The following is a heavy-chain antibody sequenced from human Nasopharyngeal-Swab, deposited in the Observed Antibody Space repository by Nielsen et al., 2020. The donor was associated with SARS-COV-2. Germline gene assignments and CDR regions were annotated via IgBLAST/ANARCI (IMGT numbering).Heavy chain of an antibody. J-gene: IGHJ6*02. CDR1: GFTFSGYS. D-gene: IGHD4-11*01. CDR2: ISSSSSSI. CDR3: ARDHLMTVTIPYYYYGMDV. Sequence: GESLKISCAASGFTFSGYSMNWVRQASGKGLEWVSYISSSSSSIYYADSVKGRFTISRDNAKNSLYLQMNSLRAEDTAVYYCARDHLMTVTIPYYYYGMDVWGQGTTVTVSS. V-gene: IGHV3-48*01.